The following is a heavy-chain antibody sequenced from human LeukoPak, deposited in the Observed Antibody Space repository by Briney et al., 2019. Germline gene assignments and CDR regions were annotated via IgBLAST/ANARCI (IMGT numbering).Heavy chain of an antibody. CDR3: AKDPSDLGGSGSNNYFDC. CDR2: ITYSSGYT. CDR1: GFTFSSYD. Sequence: QPGGSLRLSCAASGFTFSSYDMSWVRQAPGKGLEWVSGITYSSGYTYYADSVKCRFTISRDNSKNTLYLQMNSLRAEDTAVYYCAKDPSDLGGSGSNNYFDCWGQGTLVTVSS. V-gene: IGHV3-23*01. J-gene: IGHJ4*02. D-gene: IGHD3-10*01.